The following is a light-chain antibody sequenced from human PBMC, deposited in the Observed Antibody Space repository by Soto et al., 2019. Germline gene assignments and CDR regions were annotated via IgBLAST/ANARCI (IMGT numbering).Light chain of an antibody. V-gene: IGKV1-39*01. CDR2: GAS. CDR3: QQSLSFPYT. CDR1: QSISSY. Sequence: DIQLTQSPSSLSASVGDRVTITCRASQSISSYLNWYQQKPGKAPKLLVYGASSLQGGVTSRFSGSGSGTDFTLTISSLQPEDFATYYCQQSLSFPYTFGQGTKLEI. J-gene: IGKJ2*01.